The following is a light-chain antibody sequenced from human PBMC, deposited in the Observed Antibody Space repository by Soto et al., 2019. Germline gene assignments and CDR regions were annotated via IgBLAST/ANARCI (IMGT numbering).Light chain of an antibody. CDR1: QTISTD. CDR2: GAS. CDR3: QQNNKWPPVT. J-gene: IGKJ4*01. Sequence: EVGMTQSPATVSVFPGEGVTLSCRASQTISTDLAWYQQKPGQAPRLLIYGASTRATGVPDRFSGGGSGTEFTLTISSLQSEDFAFYYCQQNNKWPPVTFGGGTKV. V-gene: IGKV3-15*01.